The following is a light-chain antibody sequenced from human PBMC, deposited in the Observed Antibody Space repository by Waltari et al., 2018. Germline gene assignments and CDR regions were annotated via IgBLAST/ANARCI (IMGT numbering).Light chain of an antibody. CDR2: AAS. CDR3: QQYGSAPLT. Sequence: EIVLTQSPGTLSVSPGERVTLSCRASQSVNSNYVAWYQQRPGQAPRLLIYAASVRATDVADRFSGSGSGTSFTLTISRLEAEDVAVYHCQQYGSAPLTFGGGSKVEI. V-gene: IGKV3-20*01. J-gene: IGKJ4*01. CDR1: QSVNSNY.